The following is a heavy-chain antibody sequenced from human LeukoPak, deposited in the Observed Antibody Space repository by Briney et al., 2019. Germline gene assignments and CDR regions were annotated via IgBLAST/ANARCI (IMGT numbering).Heavy chain of an antibody. Sequence: SETLSLTCAVYGGSFSGYYWSWIRQPPGKGLEWIGEINHSGSTNYNPSLKSRVTISVDTSKNQFSLKLSSVTAADTAVYYCARGQYYDSSGYYYLGNAFDIWGQGTMVTVSS. V-gene: IGHV4-34*01. CDR1: GGSFSGYY. J-gene: IGHJ3*02. CDR3: ARGQYYDSSGYYYLGNAFDI. CDR2: INHSGST. D-gene: IGHD3-22*01.